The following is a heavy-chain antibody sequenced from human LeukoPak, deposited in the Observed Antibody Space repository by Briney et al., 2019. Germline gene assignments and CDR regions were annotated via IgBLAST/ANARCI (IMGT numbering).Heavy chain of an antibody. J-gene: IGHJ4*02. CDR1: GFTFSRYA. D-gene: IGHD1-26*01. CDR3: AKGTYSGNSYHFDY. Sequence: GGSLRLSCAASGFTFSRYAMSWVRQAPGKGLEWVSAISGSGGSTYYADPVEGRFTISRDNSKNTLYLQMNNLRAEDTAMYYCAKGTYSGNSYHFDYWGQGTLVTVSS. V-gene: IGHV3-23*01. CDR2: ISGSGGST.